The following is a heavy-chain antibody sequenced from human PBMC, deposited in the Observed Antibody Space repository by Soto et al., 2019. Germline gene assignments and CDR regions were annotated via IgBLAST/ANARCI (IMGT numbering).Heavy chain of an antibody. CDR1: GGSISSYY. D-gene: IGHD6-13*01. CDR2: IYYSGST. CDR3: ARAKGGSSSRYGDYYYYGMDV. V-gene: IGHV4-59*01. Sequence: SETLSLTCTVSGGSISSYYWSWIRQPPGKGLEWIGYIYYSGSTNYNPSLKSRVTISVDTSKNQFSLKLSSVTAADTAVYYCARAKGGSSSRYGDYYYYGMDVWGQGTTVTVSS. J-gene: IGHJ6*02.